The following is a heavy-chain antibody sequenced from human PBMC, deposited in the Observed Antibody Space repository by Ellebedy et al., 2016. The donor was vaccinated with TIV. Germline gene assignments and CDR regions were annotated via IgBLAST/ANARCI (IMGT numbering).Heavy chain of an antibody. V-gene: IGHV3-7*03. D-gene: IGHD4-17*01. J-gene: IGHJ6*02. CDR2: IYVDGSKK. CDR3: ARDGAYGDYSPGYYGMDV. CDR1: RFSFSSYW. Sequence: GESLKISCAASRFSFSSYWMSWVRQAPGKGLEWVANIYVDGSKKNYVESVKGRFTISRDNAKTSLYLQMNSLRVDDTAVYYCARDGAYGDYSPGYYGMDVWGQGTTVIVSS.